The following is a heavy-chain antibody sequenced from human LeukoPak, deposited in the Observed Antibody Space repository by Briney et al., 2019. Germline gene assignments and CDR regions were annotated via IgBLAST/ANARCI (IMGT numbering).Heavy chain of an antibody. J-gene: IGHJ3*02. Sequence: ASVKVSCKASGYTFTSYGISWVRQAPGQGLGWMGWISAYNGNTSYAQKLQGRVTMTTDTSTSTAYMELRSLRSDDTAVYYCARNPDPLYYYDSSEDAFDIWGQGTMVTVSS. CDR1: GYTFTSYG. D-gene: IGHD3-22*01. CDR2: ISAYNGNT. V-gene: IGHV1-18*01. CDR3: ARNPDPLYYYDSSEDAFDI.